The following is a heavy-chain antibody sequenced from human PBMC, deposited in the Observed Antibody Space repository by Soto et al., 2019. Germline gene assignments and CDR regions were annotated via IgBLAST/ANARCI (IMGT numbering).Heavy chain of an antibody. CDR3: ARESGGATATLDYYYFYMDV. J-gene: IGHJ6*03. D-gene: IGHD5-12*01. V-gene: IGHV1-2*02. CDR1: GDSFNDYY. CDR2: INPNGGVT. Sequence: QVQLVQSGAEVRKPGASVTVSCRSSGDSFNDYYIHWVRQAPGQGFEWMGWINPNGGVTKYAQKFQGGVSMTRDTSSRTVYMQLSRLRSDDTAVYYWARESGGATATLDYYYFYMDVWGTGTTVTVSS.